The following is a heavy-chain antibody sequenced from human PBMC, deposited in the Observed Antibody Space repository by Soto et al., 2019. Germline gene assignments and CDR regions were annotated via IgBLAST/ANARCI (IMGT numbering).Heavy chain of an antibody. CDR3: AKGGGGACYPGVQY. D-gene: IGHD2-21*02. V-gene: IGHV3-23*01. CDR1: GFTFSSSA. J-gene: IGHJ4*02. CDR2: ISNSGGST. Sequence: EVQLLESGRGLVQPGGSLRLSCAASGFTFSSSAMSWVRQAPGKGLEWVSSISNSGGSTYYADSVKGRFTISRDNSKNTLYLRMNSLQAEDTAVYYCAKGGGGACYPGVQYWGQGTLVTVSS.